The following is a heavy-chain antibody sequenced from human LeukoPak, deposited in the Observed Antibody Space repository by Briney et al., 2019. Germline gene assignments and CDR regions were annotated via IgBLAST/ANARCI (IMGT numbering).Heavy chain of an antibody. CDR2: IYYSGST. J-gene: IGHJ4*02. CDR1: GGSISSYY. V-gene: IGHV4-59*01. D-gene: IGHD1-26*01. Sequence: SETLSLTCTVSGGSISSYYWNWIRQPPGKGLEWIGYIYYSGSTNYNPSLKSRVTISVDMSKNQFSLKLSSVTAADTAVYYCASLRIVGATVFDYWGQGTLVTVSS. CDR3: ASLRIVGATVFDY.